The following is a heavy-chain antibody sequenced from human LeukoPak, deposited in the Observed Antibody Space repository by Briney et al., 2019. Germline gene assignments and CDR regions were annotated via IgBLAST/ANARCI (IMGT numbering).Heavy chain of an antibody. J-gene: IGHJ5*02. CDR3: ARAIAAAGSSWFDP. V-gene: IGHV4-34*01. Sequence: PSETLSLTCGVYGGSFSGYYWSWIRQPPGKGLEWIGEINHSGSTNYNPSLKSRVTISVDTSKNQFSLKLSSVTAADTAVYYCARAIAAAGSSWFDPWGQGTLVTVSS. D-gene: IGHD6-13*01. CDR2: INHSGST. CDR1: GGSFSGYY.